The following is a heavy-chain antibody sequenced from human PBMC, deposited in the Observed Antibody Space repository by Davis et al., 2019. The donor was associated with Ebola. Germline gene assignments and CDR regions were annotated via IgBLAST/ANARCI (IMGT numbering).Heavy chain of an antibody. CDR1: GGSISSGGYS. J-gene: IGHJ4*02. V-gene: IGHV4-30-2*01. Sequence: SETLSLTCAVSGGSISSGGYSWSWIRQPPGKGLEWIGYIYHSGSTYYNPSLKSRVTISVDRSKNQFSLKLSSVTAADTAVYYCARERAKPIYYDSSGYSYYFDYWGQGTLVTVSS. CDR2: IYHSGST. D-gene: IGHD3-22*01. CDR3: ARERAKPIYYDSSGYSYYFDY.